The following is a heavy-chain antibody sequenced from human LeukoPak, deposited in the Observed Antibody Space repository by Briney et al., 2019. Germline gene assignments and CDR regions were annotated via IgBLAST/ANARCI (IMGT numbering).Heavy chain of an antibody. CDR2: ISSSGSTI. D-gene: IGHD6-19*01. CDR3: ARDLASGWYSYFDY. CDR1: GFTVSSYE. V-gene: IGHV3-48*03. Sequence: GGSLRLSCAASGFTVSSYEINWVRQAPGKGLEWVSYISSSGSTIYYADSVKGRFTISRDNAKNSLYLQMNSLRAEDTAVYYCARDLASGWYSYFDYWGQGTLVTVSS. J-gene: IGHJ4*02.